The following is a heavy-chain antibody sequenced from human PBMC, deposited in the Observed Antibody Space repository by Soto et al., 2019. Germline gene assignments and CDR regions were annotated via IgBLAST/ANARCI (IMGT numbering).Heavy chain of an antibody. V-gene: IGHV3-15*07. CDR1: GFTFSNAW. D-gene: IGHD6-19*01. Sequence: GGSLRLSCAASGFTFSNAWMNWVRQAPGKGLEWVGRIKSKTDGGTTDYAAPVKGRFTISRDDSKNTLYLQMNSLKTEDTAVYYCTGQGAYSSGWYYFDYWGQGTLVTVSS. J-gene: IGHJ4*02. CDR3: TGQGAYSSGWYYFDY. CDR2: IKSKTDGGTT.